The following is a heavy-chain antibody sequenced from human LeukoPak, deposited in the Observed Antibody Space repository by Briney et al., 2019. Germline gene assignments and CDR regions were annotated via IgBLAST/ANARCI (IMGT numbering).Heavy chain of an antibody. J-gene: IGHJ4*02. D-gene: IGHD4-17*01. Sequence: GASVEVSCKASGGTFSSYAISWVRQAPGQGLEWMGGIIPIFGTANYAQKFQGRVTITADESTSTAYMELSSLRSEDTAVYYCASPGDYGDYSTYDYWGQGTLVTVSS. CDR1: GGTFSSYA. V-gene: IGHV1-69*13. CDR3: ASPGDYGDYSTYDY. CDR2: IIPIFGTA.